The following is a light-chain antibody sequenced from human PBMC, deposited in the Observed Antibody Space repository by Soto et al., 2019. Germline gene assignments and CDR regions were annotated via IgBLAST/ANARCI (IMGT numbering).Light chain of an antibody. CDR2: KAS. Sequence: DIQMTQSPSTLSASVGDRVTITCLASQSISSWLAWYQQKPGKAPKLLIYKASSLESGVPSRFSGSGSGTEFTLTISSLQPDDFATYYCQHGITFGQGTRLDIK. CDR3: QHGIT. CDR1: QSISSW. J-gene: IGKJ5*01. V-gene: IGKV1-5*03.